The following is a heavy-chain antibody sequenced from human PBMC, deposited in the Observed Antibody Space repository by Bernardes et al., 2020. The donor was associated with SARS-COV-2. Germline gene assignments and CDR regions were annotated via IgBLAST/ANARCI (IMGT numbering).Heavy chain of an antibody. D-gene: IGHD5-12*01. CDR3: ARGAASGYASDN. J-gene: IGHJ4*02. V-gene: IGHV1-2*02. Sequence: ASVKVSCKASGYTFTGYYMHWVRQAPGQGLEWMGWINPNSGGTNYAQKFQGRVTMTRDTSISTAYMELSRLRAEDTAVYYCARGAASGYASDNWGQGTLVTVSS. CDR1: GYTFTGYY. CDR2: INPNSGGT.